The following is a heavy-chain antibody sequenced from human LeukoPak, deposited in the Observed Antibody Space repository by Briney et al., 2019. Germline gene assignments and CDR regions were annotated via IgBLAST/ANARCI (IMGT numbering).Heavy chain of an antibody. V-gene: IGHV3-30*18. D-gene: IGHD3-22*01. J-gene: IGHJ4*02. CDR2: IGSDGSNK. CDR3: AKEIYYDSSAFFDY. CDR1: GFTFSSYG. Sequence: GRSLRLSCAASGFTFSSYGMHWVRQAPGKGLEWVAVIGSDGSNKYYADSVKGRFTISRDNSKNTLYLQMNSLRTEDTAMYFCAKEIYYDSSAFFDYWGQGTLVTVSS.